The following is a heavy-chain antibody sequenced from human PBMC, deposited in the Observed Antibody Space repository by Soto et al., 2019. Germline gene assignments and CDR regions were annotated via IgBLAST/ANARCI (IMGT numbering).Heavy chain of an antibody. V-gene: IGHV4-4*02. CDR3: ATGNVDSMLEY. CDR1: DGSISSYDW. Sequence: QVQLQESGPGLVKPSETLSLTCVVSDGSISSYDWWTWVRQPPGKGLEWIGKMYHSGGADYSPSLKSRVTISADSSKNHFSLRLTGVTAADTAVYYCATGNVDSMLEYWGQRTQVAVSS. J-gene: IGHJ4*02. D-gene: IGHD3-3*01. CDR2: MYHSGGA.